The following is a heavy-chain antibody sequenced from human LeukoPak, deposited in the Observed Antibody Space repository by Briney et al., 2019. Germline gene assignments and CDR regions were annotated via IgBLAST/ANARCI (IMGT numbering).Heavy chain of an antibody. CDR3: AKGTTPGIAAAGTPDP. CDR1: GFTFSSYA. V-gene: IGHV3-23*01. Sequence: GGSLRLSCAASGFTFSSYAMSWVRQAPGKGLEWVSAISGSGGSTYYADSVKGRFTISRDNSKNTLYLQMNSLRAEDTAVYYCAKGTTPGIAAAGTPDPWGQGTLVTVSS. D-gene: IGHD6-13*01. CDR2: ISGSGGST. J-gene: IGHJ5*02.